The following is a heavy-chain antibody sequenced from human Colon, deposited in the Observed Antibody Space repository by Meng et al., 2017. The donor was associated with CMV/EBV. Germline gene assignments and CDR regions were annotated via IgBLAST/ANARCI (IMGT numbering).Heavy chain of an antibody. Sequence: GGSLRLSCAASGFTFANYWMYWVRQAPGKGLVWVSRINSDGSATTYADSVKGRFTISRDNSKNTLYLQMNSLRAEDTGVYYCAKDQDSGSSQSYYFYDMDVWGQGTSVTVSS. CDR3: AKDQDSGSSQSYYFYDMDV. V-gene: IGHV3-74*03. CDR1: GFTFANYW. CDR2: INSDGSAT. D-gene: IGHD6-6*01. J-gene: IGHJ6*02.